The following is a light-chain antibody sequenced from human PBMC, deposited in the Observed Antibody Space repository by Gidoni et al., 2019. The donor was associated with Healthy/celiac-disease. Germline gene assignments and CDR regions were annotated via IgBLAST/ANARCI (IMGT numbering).Light chain of an antibody. CDR3: KQRRNWPIT. Sequence: ILLTPSPATLSLSPGERSTLSCRASQSVSSYLAWYQQKPGQAPRLLIYDASNRATGIPARFSGSGSGTDFTLKISRLEAEDFAVYYCKQRRNWPITFGQGTRLEIK. CDR1: QSVSSY. V-gene: IGKV3-11*01. CDR2: DAS. J-gene: IGKJ5*01.